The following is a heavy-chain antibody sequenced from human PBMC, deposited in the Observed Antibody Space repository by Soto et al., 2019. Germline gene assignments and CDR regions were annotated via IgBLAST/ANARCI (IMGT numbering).Heavy chain of an antibody. CDR1: GSTLTDYR. Sequence: QVQLVQSGVEVKKPGASVKVSCKASGSTLTDYRMFWVGQPPGQGLEWMGIINPTGGSTNNAPHFQGRVTLTRDSFTSTVYMELSNLRSEDTAVYYCARPAGRLANWFDPWGQGTPVTVSS. CDR2: INPTGGST. D-gene: IGHD6-6*01. CDR3: ARPAGRLANWFDP. V-gene: IGHV1-46*01. J-gene: IGHJ5*02.